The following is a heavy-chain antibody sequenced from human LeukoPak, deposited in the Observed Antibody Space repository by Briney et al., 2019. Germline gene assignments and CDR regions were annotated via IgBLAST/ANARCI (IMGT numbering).Heavy chain of an antibody. CDR1: GITFSSYG. V-gene: IGHV3-20*04. Sequence: GGSLRLSCAASGITFSSYGMSWVRQAPGKGLEWVSGINWNGGSTGYADSVKGRFTISRDNAKNSLYLQMNSLRAEDTAVYYCARPRGCGSSRCNNFDYWGQGTLVTVSS. CDR3: ARPRGCGSSRCNNFDY. J-gene: IGHJ4*02. CDR2: INWNGGST. D-gene: IGHD2-2*01.